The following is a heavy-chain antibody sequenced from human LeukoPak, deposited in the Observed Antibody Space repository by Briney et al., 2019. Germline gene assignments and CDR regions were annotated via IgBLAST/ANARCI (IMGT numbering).Heavy chain of an antibody. V-gene: IGHV3-7*01. CDR3: MCWGTDNH. D-gene: IGHD7-27*01. J-gene: IGHJ4*02. CDR1: GLTFRSYW. Sequence: SGGSLRLSCTFSGLTFRSYWMNWVRQAPGKGLEWVANINPGGNEIRSVDSVKGRSIISRDNAKNSLDLHMSSLRVEDTAVYYCMCWGTDNHWGQGILVTVSS. CDR2: INPGGNEI.